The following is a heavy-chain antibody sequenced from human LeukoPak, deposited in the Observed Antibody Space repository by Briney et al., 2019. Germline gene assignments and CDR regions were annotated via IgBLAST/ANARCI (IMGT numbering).Heavy chain of an antibody. CDR2: ISSDGNDK. CDR3: VRDLTYGARFDY. J-gene: IGHJ4*02. V-gene: IGHV3-30*04. D-gene: IGHD4-17*01. Sequence: GGSLRLSCAVSGFTFTNYAMHWVRQAPGKGMEWVAGISSDGNDKYYGESVKGRLIISRDNFRNTVNLEMSRLRPEDSGLYYCVRDLTYGARFDYWGQGTLVTVSS. CDR1: GFTFTNYA.